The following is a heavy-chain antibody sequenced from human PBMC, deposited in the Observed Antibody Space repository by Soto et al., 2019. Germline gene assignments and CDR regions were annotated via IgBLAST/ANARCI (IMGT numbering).Heavy chain of an antibody. CDR3: ARESGYERYFDY. V-gene: IGHV1-18*01. J-gene: IGHJ4*02. D-gene: IGHD5-12*01. Sequence: ASVNVSWKASGYAFSSYGISWVRQAPGQGLEWMGWISTYNGNTKYAQKFQGRVTMTRDTSTSTVYMELSSLRSEDTAVYYCARESGYERYFDYWGLGTLVTVSS. CDR1: GYAFSSYG. CDR2: ISTYNGNT.